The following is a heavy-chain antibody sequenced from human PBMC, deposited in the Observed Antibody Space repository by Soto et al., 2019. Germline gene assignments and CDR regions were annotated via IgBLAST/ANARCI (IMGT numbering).Heavy chain of an antibody. V-gene: IGHV4-31*03. CDR3: ARARSMMMLDRLDP. J-gene: IGHJ5*02. Sequence: SETLSLTCTVSVGSISSGGYYWSWIRQHPGKGLEWIGYIYYSGTTYYNPSLKSRVTISVDTSKNQFSLKLSSVSAADTALYYCARARSMMMLDRLDPWGQGTLVTVSS. CDR2: IYYSGTT. D-gene: IGHD3-16*01. CDR1: VGSISSGGYY.